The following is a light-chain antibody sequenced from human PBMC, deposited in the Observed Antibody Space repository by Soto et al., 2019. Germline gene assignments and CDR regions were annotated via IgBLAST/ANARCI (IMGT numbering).Light chain of an antibody. Sequence: EIVLTQSPATLSLSPGERPTLSCRASQSVSSYLAWYQQKPGQAPRLLIYDASNRATGIPDRFGGSGSGTEFTLTISSLEPEDFAVYYCQQRANWPLTFGGGTKVDI. J-gene: IGKJ4*01. CDR2: DAS. CDR1: QSVSSY. CDR3: QQRANWPLT. V-gene: IGKV3-11*01.